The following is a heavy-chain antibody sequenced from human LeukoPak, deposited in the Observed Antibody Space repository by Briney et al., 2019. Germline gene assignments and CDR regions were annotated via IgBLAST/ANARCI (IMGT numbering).Heavy chain of an antibody. V-gene: IGHV1-2*02. Sequence: ASVKVSCKASGYTFTGYYMHWVRQAPGQGLEWMGWINPNSGGTNYAQKFQGRVTMTRDTSISTAYMELSRLRSDDTAVYYCARILGYDFWSGYYGFDPWGQGTLVTVSS. J-gene: IGHJ5*02. CDR3: ARILGYDFWSGYYGFDP. CDR1: GYTFTGYY. CDR2: INPNSGGT. D-gene: IGHD3-3*01.